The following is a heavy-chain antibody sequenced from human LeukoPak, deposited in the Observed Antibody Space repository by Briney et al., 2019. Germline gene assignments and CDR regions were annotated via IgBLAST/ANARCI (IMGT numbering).Heavy chain of an antibody. D-gene: IGHD2-2*01. CDR1: GFTFSSYA. V-gene: IGHV3-23*01. Sequence: GGSLRLSCAASGFTFSSYAMSWVRQAPGKGLEWVPAISGSGGSTYYADSVKGRFTISRDNSKNTLYLQMNSLRAEDTAEYYCAKGLVGMPYDYWGQGTLVTVSS. J-gene: IGHJ4*02. CDR3: AKGLVGMPYDY. CDR2: ISGSGGST.